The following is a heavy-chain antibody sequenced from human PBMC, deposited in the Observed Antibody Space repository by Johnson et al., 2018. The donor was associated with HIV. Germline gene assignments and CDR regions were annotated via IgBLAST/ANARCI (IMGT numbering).Heavy chain of an antibody. Sequence: QMQLVESGGGVVQPGRSLRLSCAASGFTFSSYGMHWVRQAPGKGLEWVAVIWYDGSNEYYADSVKGRFTISRDNSKNTLYLQMNSLRAEDTAVYYCAKVYSSSVPAPGIWGQGTMVTVSS. CDR2: IWYDGSNE. V-gene: IGHV3-33*06. J-gene: IGHJ3*02. D-gene: IGHD6-6*01. CDR3: AKVYSSSVPAPGI. CDR1: GFTFSSYG.